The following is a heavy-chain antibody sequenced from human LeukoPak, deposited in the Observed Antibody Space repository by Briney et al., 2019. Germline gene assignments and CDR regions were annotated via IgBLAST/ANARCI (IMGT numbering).Heavy chain of an antibody. CDR1: GGSFSGYY. Sequence: SETLSLTCAVYGGSFSGYYWSWIRQPPGKGLEWIGEINHSGSTNYNPSLKSRVTISVDTSKNRFSLKLSSVTAADTAVYYCARDKSADYWGQGTLITVSS. CDR3: ARDKSADY. V-gene: IGHV4-34*01. CDR2: INHSGST. J-gene: IGHJ4*02.